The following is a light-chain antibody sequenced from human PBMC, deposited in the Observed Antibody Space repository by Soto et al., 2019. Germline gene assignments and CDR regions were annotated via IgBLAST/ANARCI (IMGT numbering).Light chain of an antibody. CDR2: EVT. V-gene: IGLV2-23*02. CDR3: CSDAGSSSYV. Sequence: QSALTQPASVSGSLGQSITISCTRPSSDVWSFNFVSWYQQHPDKAPQVLIYEVTKRPPGVSNRFSGSESGNTASLTISGLQADDEADYYCCSDAGSSSYVFGTGTKVTVL. CDR1: SSDVWSFNF. J-gene: IGLJ1*01.